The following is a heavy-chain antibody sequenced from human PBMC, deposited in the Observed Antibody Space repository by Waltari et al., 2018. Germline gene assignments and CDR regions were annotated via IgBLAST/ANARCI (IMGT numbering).Heavy chain of an antibody. D-gene: IGHD6-6*01. CDR3: ARDREAAHGMDV. Sequence: EVQLVESGGGLVKPGGSLRLSCAASGFTFSSYSMNGVRQAPGKGLEWVSSISSSSSYIYYADSVKGRFTISRDNAKNSLYLQMNSLRAEDTAVYYCARDREAAHGMDVWGQGTTVTVSS. CDR1: GFTFSSYS. CDR2: ISSSSSYI. J-gene: IGHJ6*02. V-gene: IGHV3-21*01.